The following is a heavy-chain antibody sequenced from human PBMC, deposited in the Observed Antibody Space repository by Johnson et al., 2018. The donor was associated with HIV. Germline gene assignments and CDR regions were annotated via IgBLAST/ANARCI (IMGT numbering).Heavy chain of an antibody. J-gene: IGHJ3*02. V-gene: IGHV3-66*02. CDR1: GFTVSSNY. CDR2: IYSGGST. D-gene: IGHD6-13*01. Sequence: VQLVESGGGLVQPGGSLRLSCAASGFTVSSNYMSWVRQAPGKGLAWVSVIYSGGSTYYSDSVTGRFTISRDNSKNTPYLQMKSLRAEDTAVYYCARGGIAAKEPWRAFDIWGQGTMVTVSS. CDR3: ARGGIAAKEPWRAFDI.